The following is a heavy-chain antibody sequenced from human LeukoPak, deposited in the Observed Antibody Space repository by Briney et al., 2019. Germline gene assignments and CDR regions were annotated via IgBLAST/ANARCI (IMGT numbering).Heavy chain of an antibody. V-gene: IGHV4-31*03. D-gene: IGHD3-10*01. CDR2: ICYSGST. J-gene: IGHJ4*02. Sequence: SQTLSLTCTVSGGSISSGGYYWSWIRQHPGKGLEWIGHICYSGSTYYNPSLKSRVTISVDTSKNQFSLKLSSVTAADTAVYYCARESYGSGSPGDWGQGTLVTVSS. CDR3: ARESYGSGSPGD. CDR1: GGSISSGGYY.